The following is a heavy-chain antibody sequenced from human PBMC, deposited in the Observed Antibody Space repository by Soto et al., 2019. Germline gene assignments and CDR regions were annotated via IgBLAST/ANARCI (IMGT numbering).Heavy chain of an antibody. J-gene: IGHJ4*02. CDR2: ISSSGSTI. V-gene: IGHV3-48*01. D-gene: IGHD4-17*01. CDR3: ARDKYGDYTVDY. Sequence: EVQLVESGGGVVQPGGSLRISCVVSGLTFTSYSMNWVRQTPGKGLEWISYISSSGSTIYYADYVKGRFNISRDSAKNSLFLQMDSLRAEDTGVYYCARDKYGDYTVDYWGQGTLVTVPS. CDR1: GLTFTSYS.